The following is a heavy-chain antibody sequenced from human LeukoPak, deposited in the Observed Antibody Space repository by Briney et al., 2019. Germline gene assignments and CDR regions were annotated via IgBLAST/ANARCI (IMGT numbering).Heavy chain of an antibody. D-gene: IGHD5-12*01. CDR3: ARAGAGDSGYDYFLDY. J-gene: IGHJ4*02. CDR1: GITFSSYD. Sequence: GGSLRLSCAASGITFSSYDMHWVRQATGKGLEWVSAIGTAGDTYYPGSVKGRFTISRENAKNSLYLQMNSLRAGDTAVYYCARAGAGDSGYDYFLDYWGQGTLVTVSS. CDR2: IGTAGDT. V-gene: IGHV3-13*04.